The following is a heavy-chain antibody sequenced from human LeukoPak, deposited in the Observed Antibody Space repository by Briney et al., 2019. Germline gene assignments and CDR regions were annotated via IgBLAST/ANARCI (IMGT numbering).Heavy chain of an antibody. CDR3: ARVAAAGIYYYYYMDV. CDR2: IKQDGSEK. V-gene: IGHV3-7*01. CDR1: GFTFSSYG. D-gene: IGHD6-13*01. J-gene: IGHJ6*03. Sequence: GGSLRLSCAASGFTFSSYGMSWVRQAPGKGLERVANIKQDGSEKYYVDSVKSRFTISRDNAKNSLYLQMNSLRAEDTAVYYCARVAAAGIYYYYYMDVWGKGTTVTVSS.